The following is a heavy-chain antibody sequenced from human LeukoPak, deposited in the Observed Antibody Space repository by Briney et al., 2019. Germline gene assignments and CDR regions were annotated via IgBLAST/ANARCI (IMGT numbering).Heavy chain of an antibody. Sequence: SETLSLTCAVYGGSFSGYYWSWIRQPPGKGLEWIGEINHGGSTNYNPSLKSRVTISVDTSKNQFSLKLTSVTAADTAVYYCARRHDYYYGSGSHNNWFDPWGQGTLVTVPS. CDR2: INHGGST. V-gene: IGHV4-34*01. CDR3: ARRHDYYYGSGSHNNWFDP. CDR1: GGSFSGYY. D-gene: IGHD3-10*01. J-gene: IGHJ5*02.